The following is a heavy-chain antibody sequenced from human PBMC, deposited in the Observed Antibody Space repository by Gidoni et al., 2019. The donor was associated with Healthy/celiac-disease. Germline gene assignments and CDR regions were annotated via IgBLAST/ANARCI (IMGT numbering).Heavy chain of an antibody. V-gene: IGHV3-48*03. D-gene: IGHD3-10*01. J-gene: IGHJ4*02. Sequence: EVQLVESGGGLVQPGGSLRLSCAASGFTFSSYELNWVRQAPGKGLEWVSYISSSGSTIYYADSVKGRFTISRDNAKNSLYLQMNSLRAEDTAVYYCAALRESGKLDYWGQGTLVTVSS. CDR2: ISSSGSTI. CDR3: AALRESGKLDY. CDR1: GFTFSSYE.